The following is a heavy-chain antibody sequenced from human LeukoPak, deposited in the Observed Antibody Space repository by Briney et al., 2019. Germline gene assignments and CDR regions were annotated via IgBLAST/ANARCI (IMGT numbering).Heavy chain of an antibody. V-gene: IGHV3-33*01. CDR2: IWYDGSIK. CDR3: ARIACTGGNCKPYYYYGLDV. CDR1: GFTFSTYG. J-gene: IGHJ6*02. D-gene: IGHD2-8*02. Sequence: GGSLILSCAASGFTFSTYGTHWVRQAPGKGLEWVAVIWYDGSIKYYADSVKGRFTFSRDNSKSTMYLQMNSLRAEDTAVYYCARIACTGGNCKPYYYYGLDVWGQGTTVTVSS.